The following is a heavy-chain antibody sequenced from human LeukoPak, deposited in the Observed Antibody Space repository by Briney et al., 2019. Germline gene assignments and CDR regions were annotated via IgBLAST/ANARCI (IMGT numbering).Heavy chain of an antibody. V-gene: IGHV3-7*01. CDR3: ARANVDIVATILSHYFDY. D-gene: IGHD5-12*01. CDR1: GFTFSSYW. J-gene: IGHJ4*02. Sequence: GGSLRLSCAASGFTFSSYWMSWVRQAPGKGLEWVANIKQDGSEKYYVDSVKGRFIISRDNAKNSLYLQMNSLRAEDTAVYYCARANVDIVATILSHYFDYWGQGTLVTVSS. CDR2: IKQDGSEK.